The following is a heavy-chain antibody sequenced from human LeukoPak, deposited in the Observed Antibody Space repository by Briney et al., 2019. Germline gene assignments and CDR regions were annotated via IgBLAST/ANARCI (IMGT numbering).Heavy chain of an antibody. V-gene: IGHV1-46*01. D-gene: IGHD5-24*01. CDR2: INPTTGDT. CDR1: GYTFTSYY. J-gene: IGHJ3*02. Sequence: GASVKVSCKASGYTFTSYYVHWVRQAPGQGFQWMGIINPTTGDTIYAQKFQGRVTMTRDMSTDTVYMELSSLRSEDTAVYYCARYGFSAVWQGGWHAFDIWGHGTMVTVSS. CDR3: ARYGFSAVWQGGWHAFDI.